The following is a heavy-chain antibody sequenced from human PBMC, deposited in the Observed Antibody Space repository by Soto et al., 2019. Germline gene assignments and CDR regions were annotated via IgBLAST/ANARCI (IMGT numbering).Heavy chain of an antibody. CDR1: GVTVTSYY. CDR2: IYTGGNT. J-gene: IGHJ6*02. V-gene: IGHV3-53*01. CDR3: ARDYYYGSGNYYRADYYHYGMDV. Sequence: XGSLRLSCAASGVTVTSYYMSWVRQAPGKGLDWVSLIYTGGNTNYADSVKGRSTISRDNSKNTLYLQMNSLRAEDTAVYYCARDYYYGSGNYYRADYYHYGMDVWGQGTTVTVSS. D-gene: IGHD3-10*01.